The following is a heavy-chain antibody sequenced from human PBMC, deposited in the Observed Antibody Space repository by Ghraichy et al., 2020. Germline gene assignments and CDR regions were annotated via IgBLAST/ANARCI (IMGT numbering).Heavy chain of an antibody. V-gene: IGHV3-72*01. J-gene: IGHJ5*02. CDR3: ARASSSSWYWFDP. CDR1: GFTFSDHY. D-gene: IGHD6-13*01. Sequence: GSLRLSCAASGFTFSDHYMDWVRQAPGKGLEWVGRITQKVNSYTTEYAASVKGRFTISRDDSKNSLYLQMNSLKPEDTAVYYCARASSSSWYWFDPWGQGTLVTVSS. CDR2: ITQKVNSYTT.